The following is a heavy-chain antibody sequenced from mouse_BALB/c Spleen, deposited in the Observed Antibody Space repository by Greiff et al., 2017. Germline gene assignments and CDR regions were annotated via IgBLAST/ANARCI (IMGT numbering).Heavy chain of an antibody. Sequence: EVKLMESGPELVKPGASVKISCKASGYSFTGYFMNWVMQIHGKSLEWIGRINPYNGDTFYNQKFKGKATLTVDKSSGTAHMELRSLASEDSAVYYCARGIYYYGSSHFDYWGQGTTLTVSS. CDR1: GYSFTGYF. CDR3: ARGIYYYGSSHFDY. CDR2: INPYNGDT. D-gene: IGHD1-1*01. V-gene: IGHV1-20*02. J-gene: IGHJ2*01.